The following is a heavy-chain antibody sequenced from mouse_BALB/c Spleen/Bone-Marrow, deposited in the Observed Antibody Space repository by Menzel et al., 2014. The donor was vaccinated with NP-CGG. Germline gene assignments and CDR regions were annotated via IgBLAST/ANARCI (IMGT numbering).Heavy chain of an antibody. CDR1: GFTFNSYG. CDR3: ARHAYYDQTEVSFVY. Sequence: EVQGVESGGGLVKSGGSLKLSCAASGFTFNSYGMSWVRQTPDKRLEWVATISGGGSYTFYPDSVKGRFTISRDNAKNNLYLQLSSLRSEDTALYYCARHAYYDQTEVSFVYWGQGTLVTVSA. CDR2: ISGGGSYT. V-gene: IGHV5-9-2*01. D-gene: IGHD2-4*01. J-gene: IGHJ3*01.